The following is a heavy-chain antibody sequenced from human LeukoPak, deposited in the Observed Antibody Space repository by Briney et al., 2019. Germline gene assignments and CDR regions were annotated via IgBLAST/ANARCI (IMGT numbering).Heavy chain of an antibody. CDR1: GYTFTSYY. CDR3: ARDGKSEEWGAPDIDY. V-gene: IGHV1-46*01. CDR2: INPSGGST. J-gene: IGHJ4*02. D-gene: IGHD3-3*01. Sequence: GESLKISCKGSGYTFTSYYMHWVRQAPGQGLEWMGIINPSGGSTSYAQKFQGRVTMTRDMSTSTVYMELSSLRSEDTAVYYCARDGKSEEWGAPDIDYWGQGTLVTVSS.